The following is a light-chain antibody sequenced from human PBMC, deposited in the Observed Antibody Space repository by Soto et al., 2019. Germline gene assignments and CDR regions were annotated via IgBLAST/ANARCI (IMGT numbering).Light chain of an antibody. V-gene: IGLV2-18*02. CDR3: SSYTTSSTYV. CDR2: DVS. CDR1: SSDVGSYNR. Sequence: QSLLTQPPSVSGSPGQSVTSSCTGTSSDVGSYNRVSWYQQPPGTAPKLMIYDVSNRPSGVPDRFSGSKSGNAASLTITGLQAEDEADYHCSSYTTSSTYVFGTGTKVTVL. J-gene: IGLJ1*01.